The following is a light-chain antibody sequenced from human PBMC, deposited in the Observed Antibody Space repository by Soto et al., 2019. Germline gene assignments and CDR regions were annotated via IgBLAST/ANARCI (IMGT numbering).Light chain of an antibody. V-gene: IGLV2-14*03. J-gene: IGLJ2*01. Sequence: QSALTQPASVSGSPGQSITISCTGTSSDVGGYNYVSWHQQHPGRAPQLMIYDVSNRPSGVSNRFSGSRSGNTASLTISGLQAEDEADYYCSSYATSTTVLFGGGTKVTVL. CDR2: DVS. CDR3: SSYATSTTVL. CDR1: SSDVGGYNY.